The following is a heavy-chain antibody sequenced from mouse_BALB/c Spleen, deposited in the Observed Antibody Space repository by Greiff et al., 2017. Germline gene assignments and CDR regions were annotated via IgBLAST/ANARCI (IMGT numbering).Heavy chain of an antibody. CDR1: GFTFSSYG. CDR2: INSNGGST. V-gene: IGHV5-6-3*01. D-gene: IGHD2-1*01. Sequence: EVQLVESGGGLVQPGGSLKLSCAASGFTFSSYGMSWVRQTPDKRLELVATINSNGGSTYYPDSVKGRFTISRDNAKNTLHMQMSSLTSEDTAMYSCARVGPYGNYRDYWGQGTTLTVSS. CDR3: ARVGPYGNYRDY. J-gene: IGHJ2*01.